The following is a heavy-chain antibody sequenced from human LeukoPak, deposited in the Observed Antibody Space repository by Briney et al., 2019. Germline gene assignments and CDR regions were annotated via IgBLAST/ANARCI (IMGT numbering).Heavy chain of an antibody. CDR1: GFTFRRYS. CDR2: ISYDGSHE. D-gene: IGHD2-15*01. V-gene: IGHV3-30*04. CDR3: ARGRYCSGTTCNTRFDY. Sequence: GGSLRLSCVGSGFTFRRYSMNWVRQAPGKGLEWVVVISYDGSHEYYADSVKGRFTISRDNSNDTLYLRMDSLRAEDTAVYFCARGRYCSGTTCNTRFDYWGQGTLVTVSS. J-gene: IGHJ4*02.